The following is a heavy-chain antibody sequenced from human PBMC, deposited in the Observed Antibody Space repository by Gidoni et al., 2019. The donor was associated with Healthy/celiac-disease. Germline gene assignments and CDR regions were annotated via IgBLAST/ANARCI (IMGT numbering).Heavy chain of an antibody. CDR3: ARDGGLSPIDYYMDV. Sequence: GKGLEWVAVISYDGGNKYYADSVKGRFTISRDNSKNTLYVQMNSLRAEDTAVYYCARDGGLSPIDYYMDVWGKGTTVTVSS. V-gene: IGHV3-30-3*01. D-gene: IGHD2-15*01. J-gene: IGHJ6*03. CDR2: ISYDGGNK.